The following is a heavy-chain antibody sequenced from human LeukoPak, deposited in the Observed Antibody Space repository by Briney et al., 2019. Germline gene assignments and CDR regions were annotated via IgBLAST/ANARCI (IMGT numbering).Heavy chain of an antibody. D-gene: IGHD3-22*01. V-gene: IGHV3-33*01. Sequence: GGSLRLSCAVSGFTFSSYGMQWVSQAPGKGLEWVAVILYDGSNKFYADFVKGRFTISRDNSKNTLYLQMNSLRAEDTAVYYCARDGWATKRTYYYDSSGYSLFGNFDDWGQGTLVTVSS. J-gene: IGHJ4*02. CDR3: ARDGWATKRTYYYDSSGYSLFGNFDD. CDR1: GFTFSSYG. CDR2: ILYDGSNK.